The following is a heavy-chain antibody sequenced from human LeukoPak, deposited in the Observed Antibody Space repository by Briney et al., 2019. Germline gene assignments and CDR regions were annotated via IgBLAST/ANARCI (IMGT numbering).Heavy chain of an antibody. J-gene: IGHJ4*01. CDR1: GFTFSTCA. V-gene: IGHV3-30-3*01. CDR2: LSYEETNE. D-gene: IGHD2-15*01. Sequence: GRSLRLSCTASGFTFSTCAMHWVRQAPGKGLEWVATLSYEETNEYYADSVKGRFTISRDNSKNTLYLQMNSLRVEDTAVYYCATCVRGGYVPCDYWGHGTLVTVAS. CDR3: ATCVRGGYVPCDY.